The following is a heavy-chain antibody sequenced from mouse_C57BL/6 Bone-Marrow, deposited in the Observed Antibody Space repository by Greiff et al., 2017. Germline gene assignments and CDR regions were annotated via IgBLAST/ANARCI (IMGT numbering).Heavy chain of an antibody. CDR2: IYPGSGST. CDR3: ARPYYCNCSYYDV. CDR1: GYTFTSYW. V-gene: IGHV1-55*01. D-gene: IGHD2-10*01. J-gene: IGHJ1*03. Sequence: QVQLQQSGAELVKPGASVKMSCKASGYTFTSYWITWVKQRPGQGLEWIGEIYPGSGSTNYNEKFKSKATLTVDTSSSTAYMQLSSLTSEDSAVYYCARPYYCNCSYYDVWGTGTTVTVSS.